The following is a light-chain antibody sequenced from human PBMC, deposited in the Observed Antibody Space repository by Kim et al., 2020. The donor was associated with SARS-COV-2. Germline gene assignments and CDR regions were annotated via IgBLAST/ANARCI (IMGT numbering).Light chain of an antibody. Sequence: LTPGERPSRPCRASQSVNTYLAWYQQQPGQAPRLVIYDASNRAPGIPARFSGSGSGTDFTLTVSSLEADDFAVYYCQQRSNLPLTFGGGTKVDIK. J-gene: IGKJ4*01. CDR2: DAS. V-gene: IGKV3-11*01. CDR1: QSVNTY. CDR3: QQRSNLPLT.